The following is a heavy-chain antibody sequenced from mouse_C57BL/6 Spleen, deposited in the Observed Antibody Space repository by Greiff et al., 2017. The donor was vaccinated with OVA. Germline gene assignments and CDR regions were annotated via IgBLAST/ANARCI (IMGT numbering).Heavy chain of an antibody. CDR3: ARQDLPWYFDV. J-gene: IGHJ1*03. CDR2: IDPSDSYT. Sequence: QVHVKQPGAELVMPGASVKLSCKASGYTFTSYWMHWVKQRPGQGLEWIGEIDPSDSYTNYNQKFKGKSTLTVDKSSSTAYMQLSSLTSEDSAVYYCARQDLPWYFDVWGTGTTVTVSS. CDR1: GYTFTSYW. V-gene: IGHV1-69*01.